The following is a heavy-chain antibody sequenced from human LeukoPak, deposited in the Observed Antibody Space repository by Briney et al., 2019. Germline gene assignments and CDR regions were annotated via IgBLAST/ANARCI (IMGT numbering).Heavy chain of an antibody. Sequence: SETLSLTCAVSGGSISSSSWWSWVRQPPGKGLEWIGEIYHSGSTNYNPSLKSRVTISVDTSKNQFSLKLSSVTAADTAVYYCARAPRSQWLVDYFDYWGQGTLVTVSS. V-gene: IGHV4-4*02. CDR3: ARAPRSQWLVDYFDY. CDR1: GGSISSSSW. D-gene: IGHD6-19*01. J-gene: IGHJ4*02. CDR2: IYHSGST.